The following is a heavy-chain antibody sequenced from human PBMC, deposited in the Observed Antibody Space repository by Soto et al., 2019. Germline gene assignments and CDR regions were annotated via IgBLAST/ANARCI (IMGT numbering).Heavy chain of an antibody. CDR1: GYTFTGYY. CDR2: ISPNSGGT. CDR3: ARDYYYDSSGYLGRYYYYGMDV. J-gene: IGHJ6*02. Sequence: ASVKVSCKASGYTFTGYYMHWVRQAPGQGLEWMGWISPNSGGTNYAQKFQGWVTMTRDTSISTAYMELSRLRSDDTAVYYCARDYYYDSSGYLGRYYYYGMDVWGQGTTVTVSS. D-gene: IGHD3-22*01. V-gene: IGHV1-2*04.